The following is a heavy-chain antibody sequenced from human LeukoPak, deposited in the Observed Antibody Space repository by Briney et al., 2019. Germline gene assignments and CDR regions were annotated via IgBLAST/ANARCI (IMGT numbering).Heavy chain of an antibody. V-gene: IGHV1-18*01. CDR2: ISAYNGNT. CDR1: GYTFTSYG. Sequence: VKVSCKASGYTFTSYGISWVRQAPGQGLEWMGWISAYNGNTNYAQKLQDRVTMTTDTSTSTAYMELRSLRSDDTAVYYCARTNVYYYASSDYYPYFDYWAQGTLVTVSS. D-gene: IGHD3-22*01. CDR3: ARTNVYYYASSDYYPYFDY. J-gene: IGHJ4*02.